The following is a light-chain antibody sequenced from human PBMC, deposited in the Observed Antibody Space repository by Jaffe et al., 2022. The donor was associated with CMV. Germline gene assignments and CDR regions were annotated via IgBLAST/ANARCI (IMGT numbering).Light chain of an antibody. Sequence: EIVLTQSPGTLSLSPGERATLSCRASQSVSSNYLAWYQQKPGRAPRLLIYGASSRATGIPDRFSGSGSGTDFTLTISRLEPEDLAVYYCQQYGSSPITFGGGTKVGIK. J-gene: IGKJ4*01. CDR3: QQYGSSPIT. CDR2: GAS. CDR1: QSVSSNY. V-gene: IGKV3-20*01.